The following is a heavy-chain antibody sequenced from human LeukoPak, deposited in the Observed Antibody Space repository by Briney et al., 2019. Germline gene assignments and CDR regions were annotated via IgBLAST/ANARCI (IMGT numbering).Heavy chain of an antibody. CDR2: INPSGGST. Sequence: ASVKVSCKASGYTFTSHYMHWVRQAPGQGLERMGIINPSGGSTSYAQKLQGRVTMTRDTSTSTVYMELSSLRSEDTAVYYCATGGAGSRSGYYYFDYWGQGTLVTVSS. J-gene: IGHJ4*02. V-gene: IGHV1-46*01. CDR3: ATGGAGSRSGYYYFDY. CDR1: GYTFTSHY. D-gene: IGHD3-22*01.